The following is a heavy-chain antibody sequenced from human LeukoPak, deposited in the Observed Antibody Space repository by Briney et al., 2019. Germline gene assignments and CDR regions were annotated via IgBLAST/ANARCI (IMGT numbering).Heavy chain of an antibody. CDR1: GGSISSYY. Sequence: SQTLSLTCTISGGSISSYYWSWIRIPPAQGMDRNGHIYYSGSTNYNPSFKSRVTISVDTSKNQFSLTLSSVTASDTAVYYCARHGSFGYSYGLAFFDYWGQGTLVTVSS. D-gene: IGHD5-18*01. J-gene: IGHJ4*02. V-gene: IGHV4-59*08. CDR3: ARHGSFGYSYGLAFFDY. CDR2: IYYSGST.